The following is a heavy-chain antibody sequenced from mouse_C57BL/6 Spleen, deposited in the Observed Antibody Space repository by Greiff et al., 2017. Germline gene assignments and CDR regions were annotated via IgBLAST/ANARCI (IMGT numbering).Heavy chain of an antibody. V-gene: IGHV5-9-1*02. Sequence: EVKLVESGEGLVKPGGSLKLSCAASGFTFSSYAMSWVRQTPEKRLEWVAYISSGGDYIYYADTVKGRFTISRDNARNTLYLQMSSRKSEDTAMYYCTRGGWGAWIAYWGQGTLVTVSA. CDR2: ISSGGDYI. CDR1: GFTFSSYA. CDR3: TRGGWGAWIAY. D-gene: IGHD3-3*01. J-gene: IGHJ3*01.